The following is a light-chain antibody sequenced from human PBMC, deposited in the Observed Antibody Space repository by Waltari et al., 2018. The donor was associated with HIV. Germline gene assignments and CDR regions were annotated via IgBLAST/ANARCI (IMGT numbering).Light chain of an antibody. Sequence: QSALTQPRSVSGSPGQSVTISCTGTSSNVGAYTYVSWYQVHPGKPPKVIIYHSSQRLSGVPGRVSGSRSGNTASLTISGLRAEDEAEYYCCSYAGLYKYVFGTGTEVTVL. CDR2: HSS. CDR3: CSYAGLYKYV. CDR1: SSNVGAYTY. J-gene: IGLJ1*01. V-gene: IGLV2-11*01.